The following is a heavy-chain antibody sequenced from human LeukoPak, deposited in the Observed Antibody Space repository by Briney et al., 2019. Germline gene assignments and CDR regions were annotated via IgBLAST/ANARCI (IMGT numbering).Heavy chain of an antibody. V-gene: IGHV4-59*01. J-gene: IGHJ6*03. Sequence: SETLSLTCTVSGGSISSYYWSWIRQPPGKGLEWLGYIYYTGSTNYNPSLKSRVTISVDTSKNQFSLKLSSVTAADTAVYYCAGRDSDGYNEFLYYYYYMDVWGKGTTVTVSS. CDR1: GGSISSYY. D-gene: IGHD5-24*01. CDR3: AGRDSDGYNEFLYYYYYMDV. CDR2: IYYTGST.